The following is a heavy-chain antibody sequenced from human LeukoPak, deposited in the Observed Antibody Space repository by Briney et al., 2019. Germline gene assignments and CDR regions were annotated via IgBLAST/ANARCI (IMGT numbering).Heavy chain of an antibody. J-gene: IGHJ4*02. V-gene: IGHV4-39*07. Sequence: SETLSLTCTVSGGSISSSSYYWGWIRQPPGKGLEWIGYIYYSGNTDYNPPLKSRVTMSIHTSNNQFSLKLTSVSALDTAVYYCVGGGSYYWAPDYWGQGTLVTVSS. D-gene: IGHD3-10*01. CDR2: IYYSGNT. CDR3: VGGGSYYWAPDY. CDR1: GGSISSSSYY.